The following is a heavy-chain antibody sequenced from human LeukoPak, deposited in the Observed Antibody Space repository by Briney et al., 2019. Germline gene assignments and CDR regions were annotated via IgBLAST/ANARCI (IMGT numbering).Heavy chain of an antibody. D-gene: IGHD2-2*01. V-gene: IGHV4-4*07. CDR2: IYSSGST. CDR3: ARVRGCSSTSCSPHYYYYMDV. Sequence: IPSETLSLTCTVSGGSISSHYWSWLRQPAGKGLEWIGRIYSSGSTNYNPSLKSRVTMSVDTSKNQFSLRLSSVTAADTAIYYCARVRGCSSTSCSPHYYYYMDVWGKGTTVTVSS. J-gene: IGHJ6*03. CDR1: GGSISSHY.